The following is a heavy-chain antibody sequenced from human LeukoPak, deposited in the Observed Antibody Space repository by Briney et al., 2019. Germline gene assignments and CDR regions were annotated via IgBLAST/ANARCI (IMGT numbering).Heavy chain of an antibody. J-gene: IGHJ4*02. CDR3: ARQPSGHYGKSGYYPYYFDY. D-gene: IGHD3-22*01. CDR2: VFYDGGT. CDR1: GGSLSNFY. V-gene: IGHV4-59*08. Sequence: PSETLSLTCTVSGGSLSNFYWSWVRQPPGKGLEWIGYVFYDGGTRYAASLESRVTISLDTSKNQFTLRLSSVTAADTAFYYCARQPSGHYGKSGYYPYYFDYWGQGALVTVSS.